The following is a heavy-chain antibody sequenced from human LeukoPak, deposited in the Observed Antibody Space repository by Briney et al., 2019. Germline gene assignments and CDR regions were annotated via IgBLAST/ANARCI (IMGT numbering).Heavy chain of an antibody. D-gene: IGHD3-10*02. CDR1: GFTFSSYA. CDR3: AELGITMIGGV. J-gene: IGHJ6*04. CDR2: ISSSGSTI. Sequence: GGSLRLSCAASGFTFSSYAMNWVRQAPGKGLEWVSYISSSGSTIYHADSVKGRFTISRDNAKNSLYLQMNSLRAEDTAVYYCAELGITMIGGVWGKGTTVTISS. V-gene: IGHV3-48*03.